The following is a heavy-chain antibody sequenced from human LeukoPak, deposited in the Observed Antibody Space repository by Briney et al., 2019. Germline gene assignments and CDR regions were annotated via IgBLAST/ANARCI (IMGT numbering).Heavy chain of an antibody. CDR2: INHSGST. Sequence: SETLSLTCAVYGGSFSGYYWSWIRQPPGKGLEWSGEINHSGSTNYNPSLKSRVTISVDTSKNQFSLKLSSVTAADTAVYYCARGRGVDCGGDCYHYYFDYWGQGTLVTVSS. J-gene: IGHJ4*02. CDR3: ARGRGVDCGGDCYHYYFDY. V-gene: IGHV4-34*01. D-gene: IGHD2-21*02. CDR1: GGSFSGYY.